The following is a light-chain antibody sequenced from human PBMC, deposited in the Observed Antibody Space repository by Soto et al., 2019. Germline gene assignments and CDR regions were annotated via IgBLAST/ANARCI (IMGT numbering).Light chain of an antibody. J-gene: IGKJ4*01. V-gene: IGKV3-11*01. CDR2: EAS. Sequence: EIVLAQSPATLSLSPGERATLSCRASQSFGNLLAWYQQKPDQAPRLLIFEASTRATGVPVRISGSGSGTDFTLTISSLEPEDFAVYYCQQYKNWPPPTFGGGTKVQIK. CDR3: QQYKNWPPPT. CDR1: QSFGNL.